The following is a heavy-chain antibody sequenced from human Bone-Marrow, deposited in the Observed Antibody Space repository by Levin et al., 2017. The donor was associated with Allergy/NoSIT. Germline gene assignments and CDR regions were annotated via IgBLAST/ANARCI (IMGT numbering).Heavy chain of an antibody. CDR3: TTWFLVVAPAIPYYYYGMDV. D-gene: IGHD2-21*02. J-gene: IGHJ6*02. CDR1: GFTFSNVW. V-gene: IGHV3-15*01. Sequence: LTCAASGFTFSNVWMSWVRQAPGKGLEWVGRIKSKTDGGTTDYAALVKGRFTISRDDSKNTLYLQMNSLTPEDTALYYCTTWFLVVAPAIPYYYYGMDVWGQGTTVTVSS. CDR2: IKSKTDGGTT.